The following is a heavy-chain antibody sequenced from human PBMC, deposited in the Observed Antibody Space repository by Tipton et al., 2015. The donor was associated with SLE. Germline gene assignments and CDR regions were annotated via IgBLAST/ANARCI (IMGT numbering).Heavy chain of an antibody. J-gene: IGHJ3*02. CDR1: GASIRSTAYY. Sequence: TLSLTCTVSGASIRSTAYYWNWIRPHPGKGLEWIGYIYSDGIPYYNPSLKSQSTISLDTSKNQFSLDLTSVTAADTAVYYCARQGLPGAFDIWGRGTLVTVSS. D-gene: IGHD2-21*02. CDR2: IYSDGIP. CDR3: ARQGLPGAFDI. V-gene: IGHV4-31*01.